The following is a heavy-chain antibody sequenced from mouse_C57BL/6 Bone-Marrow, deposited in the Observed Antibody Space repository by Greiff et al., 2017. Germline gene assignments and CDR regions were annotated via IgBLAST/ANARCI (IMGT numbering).Heavy chain of an antibody. CDR3: ASSGAKGRGFDY. D-gene: IGHD3-1*01. CDR2: IYPTSGRT. CDR1: GYTFTSYW. J-gene: IGHJ2*01. V-gene: IGHV1-55*01. Sequence: QVQLQQPGAELVKPGASVKMSCKASGYTFTSYWITWVKQRPGQGLEWIGDIYPTSGRTNYNEKFKSKSTLTVDTSSNTAYMQLSSLTSGDSAVFYCASSGAKGRGFDYEGRGTALTVTS.